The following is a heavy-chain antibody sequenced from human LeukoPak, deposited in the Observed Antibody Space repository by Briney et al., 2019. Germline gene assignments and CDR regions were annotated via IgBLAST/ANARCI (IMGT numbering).Heavy chain of an antibody. CDR2: IIPILGIA. V-gene: IGHV1-69*04. J-gene: IGHJ3*02. CDR1: GGTLSSYA. D-gene: IGHD2-2*02. Sequence: SVKVSCKASGGTLSSYAISWVRQAPGQGLEWMGRIIPILGIANYAQKFQGRVTITADKSTSTAYMELSSLRSEDTAVYYCARPVYCSSTSCYTDAFDIWGQGTMVTVSS. CDR3: ARPVYCSSTSCYTDAFDI.